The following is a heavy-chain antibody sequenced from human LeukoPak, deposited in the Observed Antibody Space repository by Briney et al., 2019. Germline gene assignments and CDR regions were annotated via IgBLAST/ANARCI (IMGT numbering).Heavy chain of an antibody. CDR2: ISSSGTYI. CDR1: GYTFSDYS. V-gene: IGHV3-21*01. D-gene: IGHD2-2*01. CDR3: ARELVVVGPTATPQFDP. Sequence: PGGSLRLSCAASGYTFSDYSVNWVRQVPGKGLEWVSSISSSGTYIYYADSVKGRFTISRDNAKNSLFLQMNSLRAEDTAVYYCARELVVVGPTATPQFDPWGQGTLVIVSS. J-gene: IGHJ5*02.